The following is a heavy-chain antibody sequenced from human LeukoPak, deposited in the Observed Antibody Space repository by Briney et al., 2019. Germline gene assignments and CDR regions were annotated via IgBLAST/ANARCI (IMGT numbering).Heavy chain of an antibody. J-gene: IGHJ4*02. CDR2: IYYSGST. CDR1: GGSISSGGYY. Sequence: PSQTLSLTCTVSGGSISSGGYYWSWIRQHPGKGLEWIGYIYYSGSTYYNPSLKSRVTISEDTSKNQFSLKLSSVTAADTAVYYCARGLSGYYDSSGYYHLDYWGQGTLVTVSS. V-gene: IGHV4-31*03. CDR3: ARGLSGYYDSSGYYHLDY. D-gene: IGHD3-22*01.